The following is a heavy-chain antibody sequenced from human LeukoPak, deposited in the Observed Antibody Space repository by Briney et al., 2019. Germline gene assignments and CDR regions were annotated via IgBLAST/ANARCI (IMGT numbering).Heavy chain of an antibody. Sequence: SGPTLVNPTQTLTLTCTLSGLSLSTSGVGVGWIRQPPGKALEWLALLYWNDEKRYSPSLKSRLTITNDTSKIQVVLAMTNVDPVDTATYYCAHTQDSFDSGGVDDACGIWGQGTMVTVSS. J-gene: IGHJ3*02. CDR1: GLSLSTSGVG. D-gene: IGHD3-22*01. CDR2: LYWNDEK. V-gene: IGHV2-5*01. CDR3: AHTQDSFDSGGVDDACGI.